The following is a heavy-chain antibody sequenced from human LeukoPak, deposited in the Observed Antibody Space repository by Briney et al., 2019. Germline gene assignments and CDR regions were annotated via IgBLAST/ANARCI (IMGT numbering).Heavy chain of an antibody. Sequence: GGSLRLSCAASKFNFAMSWVRQTADKRLEWVSAISGSGDATFYTDSVKGRFTISRDNSKNTLYLQMNNLRVEDTAVYYCAKGHFASSSFFDYWGQGTLVTVSS. CDR2: ISGSGDAT. CDR1: KFNFA. D-gene: IGHD6-6*01. J-gene: IGHJ4*02. CDR3: AKGHFASSSFFDY. V-gene: IGHV3-23*01.